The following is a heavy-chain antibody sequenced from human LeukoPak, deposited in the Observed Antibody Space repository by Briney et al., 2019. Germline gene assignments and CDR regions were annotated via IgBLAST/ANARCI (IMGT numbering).Heavy chain of an antibody. V-gene: IGHV3-30-3*01. D-gene: IGHD3-22*01. Sequence: GGSLRLSCAASGFTFSSYAMRWVRQAPGKGLEWVAVISYDGSNKYYADSVKGRFTISRDNSKNTLYLQMNSLRAEDTAVYYCAGSYDSSGYYLAVYFDYWGQGTLVTVSS. CDR3: AGSYDSSGYYLAVYFDY. CDR1: GFTFSSYA. J-gene: IGHJ4*02. CDR2: ISYDGSNK.